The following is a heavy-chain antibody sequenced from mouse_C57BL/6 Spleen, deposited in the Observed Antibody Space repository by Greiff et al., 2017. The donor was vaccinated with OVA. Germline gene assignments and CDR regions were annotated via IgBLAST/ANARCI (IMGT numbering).Heavy chain of an antibody. CDR3: ARPAYYSNRWFAY. J-gene: IGHJ3*01. D-gene: IGHD2-5*01. CDR2: IYPGDGDT. Sequence: QVQLQQSGAELVKPGASVKISCKASGYAFSSYWMNWVKQRPGKGLEWIGQIYPGDGDTNYNGNFKGKATLTADKSSSTAYMQLSSLTSEDSAVYFCARPAYYSNRWFAYWGQGTLVTVSA. CDR1: GYAFSSYW. V-gene: IGHV1-80*01.